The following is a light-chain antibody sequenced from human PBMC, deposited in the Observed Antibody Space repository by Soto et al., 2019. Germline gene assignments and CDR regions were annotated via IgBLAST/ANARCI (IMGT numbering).Light chain of an antibody. V-gene: IGLV2-8*01. Sequence: QSVLTQPPSASGSFGQSVTISCTGTSSDVGGYNYVSWYQQHPGKAPKLMIYEVSERPSGVPDRFSGSKSGNTASLTVSRLQADDDADYYCSSYSGTNYHYVFGTGTKLTVL. CDR3: SSYSGTNYHYV. CDR2: EVS. CDR1: SSDVGGYNY. J-gene: IGLJ1*01.